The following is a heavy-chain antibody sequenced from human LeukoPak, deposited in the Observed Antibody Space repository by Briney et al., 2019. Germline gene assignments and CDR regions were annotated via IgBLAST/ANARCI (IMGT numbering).Heavy chain of an antibody. V-gene: IGHV4-4*02. D-gene: IGHD6-13*01. J-gene: IGHJ4*02. CDR3: TTAFDYSRD. CDR1: GGSISSSW. Sequence: SAETLSLTCVVSGGSISSSWWSWVRQPPGKGLEWIGEISHSGTTNYNPSLKSRVTISVDKSRNQFSLAVSSVTAADTALYYCTTAFDYSRDWGQGTLVTVSS. CDR2: ISHSGTT.